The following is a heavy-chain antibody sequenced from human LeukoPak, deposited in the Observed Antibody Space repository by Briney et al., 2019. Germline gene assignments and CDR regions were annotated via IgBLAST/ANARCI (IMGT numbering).Heavy chain of an antibody. V-gene: IGHV5-51*01. CDR1: GYSFSNYW. CDR2: IYPYDSDI. J-gene: IGHJ4*02. D-gene: IGHD6-6*01. Sequence: GESLKISCKGSGYSFSNYWIGWVRQMPGKGLEWMGIIYPYDSDIRYSPSFQGQVTISADKSISTAYLQWSSLKASDTAMYYCARLSSIVQYYFNYWGQGTLVTVSS. CDR3: ARLSSIVQYYFNY.